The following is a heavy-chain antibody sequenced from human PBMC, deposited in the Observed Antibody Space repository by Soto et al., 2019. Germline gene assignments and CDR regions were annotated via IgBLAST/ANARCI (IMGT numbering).Heavy chain of an antibody. D-gene: IGHD3-10*01. V-gene: IGHV1-18*01. Sequence: QVQLVQSGAEVKKPGASVTVSCKTSGYTSSTIGITWVRQAPGQGLEWMGWISPHKGDTYYAQRLQGRVTMTTDTSTSTAYMGLRGLRSDDTAVYFCARDLDPSGSYYTNYWGQGTLVTVSS. CDR3: ARDLDPSGSYYTNY. CDR2: ISPHKGDT. J-gene: IGHJ4*02. CDR1: GYTSSTIG.